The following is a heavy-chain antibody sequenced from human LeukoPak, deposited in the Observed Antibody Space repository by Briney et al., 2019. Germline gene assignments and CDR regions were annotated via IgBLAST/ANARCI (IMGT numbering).Heavy chain of an antibody. CDR3: AKANSAYYYYDSSGYYKS. J-gene: IGHJ4*02. CDR2: ISWNSGSI. Sequence: PGGSLRLSCAASGFTFDDYAMHWVRQAPGKGLEWVSGISWNSGSIGYADSVKGRFTISRDNAKNSLYLQMNSLRTEDTALYYCAKANSAYYYYDSSGYYKSWGQGTLVTVSS. V-gene: IGHV3-9*01. D-gene: IGHD3-22*01. CDR1: GFTFDDYA.